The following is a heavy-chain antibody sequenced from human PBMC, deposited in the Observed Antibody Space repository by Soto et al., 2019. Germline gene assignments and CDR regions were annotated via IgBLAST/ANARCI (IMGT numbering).Heavy chain of an antibody. CDR3: ARGVYDFWSGHPKGLDY. J-gene: IGHJ4*02. V-gene: IGHV3-73*01. D-gene: IGHD3-3*01. CDR1: GFTFSGSV. Sequence: GGSLRLSCAASGFTFSGSVMHWVRQASRKGLEWVGRIRSKANNYATAYAVSVKGRFTISRDDSRNTAYLQMNSLKTEDTAVYYCARGVYDFWSGHPKGLDYWGQGTVVTVSS. CDR2: IRSKANNYAT.